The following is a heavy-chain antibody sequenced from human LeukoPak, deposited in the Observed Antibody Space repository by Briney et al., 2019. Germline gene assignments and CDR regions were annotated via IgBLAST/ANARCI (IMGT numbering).Heavy chain of an antibody. Sequence: SETLSLTCTVSGGSISSYYWSWIRQPPGKGLEWIGYIYYSGSTNYNPSLKSRVTISVDTSKNQFSLKLSSVTAADTAVYYCARDGHYYDSSGYTNAEYFQHWGQGTLVTVSS. CDR2: IYYSGST. CDR3: ARDGHYYDSSGYTNAEYFQH. D-gene: IGHD3-22*01. CDR1: GGSISSYY. J-gene: IGHJ1*01. V-gene: IGHV4-59*12.